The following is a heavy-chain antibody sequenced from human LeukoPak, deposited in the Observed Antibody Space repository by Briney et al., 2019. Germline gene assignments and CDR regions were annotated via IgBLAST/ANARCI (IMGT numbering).Heavy chain of an antibody. CDR2: INWNGGST. CDR1: GFTFDDYG. D-gene: IGHD6-19*01. V-gene: IGHV3-20*04. Sequence: GGSLRLSXAASGFTFDDYGMSWVRQAPGKGLEWVSGINWNGGSTGYADSVKGRFTISRDNAKNSLYPQMNSLRAEDTALYYCARDLVAVAGTLRFDPWGQGTLVTVSS. CDR3: ARDLVAVAGTLRFDP. J-gene: IGHJ5*02.